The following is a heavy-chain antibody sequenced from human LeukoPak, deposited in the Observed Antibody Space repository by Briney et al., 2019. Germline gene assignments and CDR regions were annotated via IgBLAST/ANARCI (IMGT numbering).Heavy chain of an antibody. Sequence: GGSLRLSCAASGFTFDDYGMSWVRQAPGKGLEGGSGINWNGGSTGYADSVKGRFTISRENAKNSLYLQMNSLRAEDTALYYCAKDHSQAKYSITWKFDPWGQGTLVTVSS. V-gene: IGHV3-20*04. CDR1: GFTFDDYG. CDR3: AKDHSQAKYSITWKFDP. J-gene: IGHJ5*02. CDR2: INWNGGST. D-gene: IGHD6-6*01.